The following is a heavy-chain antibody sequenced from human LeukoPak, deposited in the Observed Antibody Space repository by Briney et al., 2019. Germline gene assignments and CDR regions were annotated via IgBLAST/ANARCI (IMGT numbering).Heavy chain of an antibody. D-gene: IGHD5-18*01. Sequence: GESLKISCKASGYNFPNYWIGRVRQMPGKGLEWMGIIYPGDSETRYSPSFQGQVTISADKAINTAYLQWSSLKASDTAMYHCARALVYTSGHHFDFWGQGTLVTVSS. J-gene: IGHJ4*02. V-gene: IGHV5-51*01. CDR2: IYPGDSET. CDR3: ARALVYTSGHHFDF. CDR1: GYNFPNYW.